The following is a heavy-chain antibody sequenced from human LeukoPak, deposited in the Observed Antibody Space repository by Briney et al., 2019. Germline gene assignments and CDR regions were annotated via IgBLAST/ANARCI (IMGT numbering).Heavy chain of an antibody. D-gene: IGHD2-15*01. CDR2: ISGSGGST. CDR1: GFTFSSYA. V-gene: IGHV3-23*01. J-gene: IGHJ4*02. Sequence: GGPLRLSCAASGFTFSSYAMSWVRQAPGKGLEWVSAISGSGGSTYYADSVKGRFTISRDNSKNTLYLQMNSLRAEDTAVYYCAKHRDIFYYSDYWGQGTLVTVSS. CDR3: AKHRDIFYYSDY.